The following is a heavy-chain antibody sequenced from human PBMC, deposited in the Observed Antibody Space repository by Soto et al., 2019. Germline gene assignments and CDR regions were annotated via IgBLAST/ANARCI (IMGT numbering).Heavy chain of an antibody. V-gene: IGHV4-30-4*01. Sequence: SETLSLTCTVSGGSISSGDYYWSWIRQPPGKGLEWIGYIYYSGSTYYNPSLKSRVTISVDTSKNQFSLKLSSVTAADTAVYYCARGGTPGYFDYWGQGTLVTVSS. CDR1: GGSISSGDYY. CDR3: ARGGTPGYFDY. CDR2: IYYSGST. D-gene: IGHD1-1*01. J-gene: IGHJ4*02.